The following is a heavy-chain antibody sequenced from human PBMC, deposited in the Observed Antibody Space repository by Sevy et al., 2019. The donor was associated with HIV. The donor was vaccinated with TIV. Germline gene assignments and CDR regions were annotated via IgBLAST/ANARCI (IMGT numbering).Heavy chain of an antibody. CDR3: SSFGRRIIITHDTFEI. Sequence: SETLSLTCTVSGYSISSAYSWGWIRQPPGKGLEWIANIYHDGSTYYNPSLNSRVTISIDTSKNQFSLKLSSVTAADTAVYYCSSFGRRIIITHDTFEIWGQGTMVTVSS. CDR2: IYHDGST. CDR1: GYSISSAYS. J-gene: IGHJ3*02. V-gene: IGHV4-38-2*02. D-gene: IGHD3-10*01.